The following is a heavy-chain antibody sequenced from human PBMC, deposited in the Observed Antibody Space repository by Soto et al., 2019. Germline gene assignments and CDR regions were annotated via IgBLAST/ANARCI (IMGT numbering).Heavy chain of an antibody. CDR2: IYYSGST. D-gene: IGHD6-25*01. CDR3: ARNRAIQRSFDY. J-gene: IGHJ4*02. CDR1: GGSISSSSYY. Sequence: SETLSLTCTVSGGSISSSSYYWGWIRQPPWKGLEWIGSIYYSGSTYYNPSLKSRVTISVDTSKNQFSLKLSSVTAADTAVYDCARNRAIQRSFDYWGQGTLVNVSS. V-gene: IGHV4-39*01.